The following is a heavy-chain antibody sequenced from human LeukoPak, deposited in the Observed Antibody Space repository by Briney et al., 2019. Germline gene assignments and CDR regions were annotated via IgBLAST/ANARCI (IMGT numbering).Heavy chain of an antibody. CDR2: IYYSGST. Sequence: SETLSLTCTVSGGSISSSSYYWGWIRQPPGKGLEWIGSIYYSGSTYYNPSLKSRVTISVDTSKNQFSLKLSSVTAADTAVYYCARGRVYYYYMDVWGKGTTVTVSS. J-gene: IGHJ6*03. CDR1: GGSISSSSYY. V-gene: IGHV4-39*07. CDR3: ARGRVYYYYMDV.